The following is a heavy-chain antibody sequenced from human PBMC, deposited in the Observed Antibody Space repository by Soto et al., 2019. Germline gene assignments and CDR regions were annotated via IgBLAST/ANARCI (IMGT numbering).Heavy chain of an antibody. V-gene: IGHV1-8*01. CDR2: LTPNSGNS. Sequence: QVQLVQSGAEVKKPGASVKVSCKASGYTFTTYDINWGRQATGQGLEWMAWLTPNSGNSGYAQKFLGRVTVTRDTSINTVYMEVNSLRSEDTAVYYCVRVSSGWYDYWGQGTLITVSS. CDR3: VRVSSGWYDY. CDR1: GYTFTTYD. D-gene: IGHD6-19*01. J-gene: IGHJ4*02.